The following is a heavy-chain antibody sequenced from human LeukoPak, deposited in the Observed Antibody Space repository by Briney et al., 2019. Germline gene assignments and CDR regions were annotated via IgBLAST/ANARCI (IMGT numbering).Heavy chain of an antibody. CDR2: IYSGGST. CDR1: GFTVSSTY. D-gene: IGHD6-13*01. CDR3: ARDSNYDF. J-gene: IGHJ4*02. V-gene: IGHV3-66*02. Sequence: PGGSLRLSCAASGFTVSSTYMSWVRQAPGKGLQWVSVIYSGGSTFYADFVKGRFTISRDNSKNTLSLQMNSLRAEDTAVYYCARDSNYDFWGQGTLVTASS.